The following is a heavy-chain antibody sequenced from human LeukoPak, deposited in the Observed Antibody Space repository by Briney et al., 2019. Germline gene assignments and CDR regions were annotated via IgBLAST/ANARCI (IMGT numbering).Heavy chain of an antibody. D-gene: IGHD5-18*01. CDR2: INTNTGNP. Sequence: ASVKVSCKTSGYTFSSYTITWVRQAPGQGLEWMGWINTNTGNPTYAQDFTGRYVFSVDTSVSTAYLQISGLPADDTAVYFCGRDPRLGIRGYTYGYIDYWGQGTLVTVSS. V-gene: IGHV7-4-1*02. J-gene: IGHJ4*02. CDR1: GYTFSSYT. CDR3: GRDPRLGIRGYTYGYIDY.